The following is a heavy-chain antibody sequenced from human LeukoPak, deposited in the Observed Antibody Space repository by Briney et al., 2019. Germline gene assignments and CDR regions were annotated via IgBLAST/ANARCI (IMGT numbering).Heavy chain of an antibody. J-gene: IGHJ4*02. V-gene: IGHV4-59*01. CDR2: IYYSGST. CDR1: GGSISSYY. Sequence: KPSETLSLTCTVSGGSISSYYWSWIRQPPGKGLEWIGYIYYSGSTNYNPSLKSRVTISVDTSKNQFSLKLSSVTAADTAVYYCARSEDTAMVTNWGQGTLVTVSS. D-gene: IGHD5-18*01. CDR3: ARSEDTAMVTN.